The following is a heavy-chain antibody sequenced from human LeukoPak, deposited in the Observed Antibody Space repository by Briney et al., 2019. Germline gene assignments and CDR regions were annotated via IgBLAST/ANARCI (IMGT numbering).Heavy chain of an antibody. Sequence: GGSLRLSCAASGFTFSDYYMSWIRQAPGKRLEWVSYISGSSSIIYYADSVKGRVTISRDNAQNSLYLQMNSLRAEDTAIYYCVRDRGTYRPIDYWGQGTLVTVSS. CDR1: GFTFSDYY. D-gene: IGHD1-26*01. CDR2: ISGSSSII. V-gene: IGHV3-11*01. J-gene: IGHJ4*02. CDR3: VRDRGTYRPIDY.